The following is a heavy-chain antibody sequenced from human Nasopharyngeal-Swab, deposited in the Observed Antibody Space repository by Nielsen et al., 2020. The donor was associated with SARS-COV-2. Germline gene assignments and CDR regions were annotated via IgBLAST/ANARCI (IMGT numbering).Heavy chain of an antibody. D-gene: IGHD5-12*01. CDR3: ARKVARDI. J-gene: IGHJ3*02. CDR2: INPGGDVI. V-gene: IGHV3-11*01. Sequence: GESLKISCAASGFTVSGYYISWIRQAPGKGLEWIAYINPGGDVIAYADSVQGRFSISRDSATNSVYLQMNSLRTDDTAVYFCARKVARDIWGQGTVVTGSS. CDR1: GFTVSGYY.